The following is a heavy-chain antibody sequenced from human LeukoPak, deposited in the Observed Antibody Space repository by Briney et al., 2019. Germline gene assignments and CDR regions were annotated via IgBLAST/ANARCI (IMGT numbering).Heavy chain of an antibody. Sequence: PGGSLRLSCAASGFTFSSYGVHWVRQAPGKGLEWVAFIRYDGSNKYYADSVKGRFTISRDNSKNTLYLQMNSLRAEDTAVYYCARSHPAYFDYWGQGTLVTVSS. CDR1: GFTFSSYG. CDR3: ARSHPAYFDY. CDR2: IRYDGSNK. J-gene: IGHJ4*02. V-gene: IGHV3-30*02.